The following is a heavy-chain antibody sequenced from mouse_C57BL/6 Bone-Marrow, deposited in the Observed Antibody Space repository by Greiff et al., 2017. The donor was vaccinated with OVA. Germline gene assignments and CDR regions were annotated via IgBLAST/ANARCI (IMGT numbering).Heavy chain of an antibody. J-gene: IGHJ3*01. CDR3: TLYYAWFAY. V-gene: IGHV14-4*01. D-gene: IGHD1-1*01. CDR1: GFNIKDDY. Sequence: EVQLQQSGAELVRPGASVKLSCTASGFNIKDDYMHWVKQRPEQGLEWIGWIDPENGDTEYASKFQGKATITADPSSNTAYLQLSSLTSEDTAVYYCTLYYAWFAYWGQGTLVTVSA. CDR2: IDPENGDT.